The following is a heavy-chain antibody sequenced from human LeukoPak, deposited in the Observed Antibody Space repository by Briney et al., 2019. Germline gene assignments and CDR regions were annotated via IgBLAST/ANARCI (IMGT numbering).Heavy chain of an antibody. D-gene: IGHD1-26*01. Sequence: GSLRLSCAASGFTFTSYSMNWVRQAPGKGLEWVSTISGGGGSTYYADSVKGRFTISRDNSENTLYLQVNSLRAEDTAVYYCAKGGKWDVTPFDYWGQGTLVTVSS. V-gene: IGHV3-23*01. J-gene: IGHJ4*02. CDR2: ISGGGGST. CDR3: AKGGKWDVTPFDY. CDR1: GFTFTSYS.